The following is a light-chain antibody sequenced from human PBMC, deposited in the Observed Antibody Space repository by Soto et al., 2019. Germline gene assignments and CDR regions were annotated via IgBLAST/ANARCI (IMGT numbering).Light chain of an antibody. V-gene: IGKV1-17*01. CDR1: QGIRND. Sequence: LQMTQFPSSLSAPVRDIFTITXRASQGIRNDLGWYQQKAGKAHKRLIYAASSLQSGVPSRFSGSGSGTEFTLTINSLQPEDFATYYCIQHNSYPWTVGHGIKVGIK. CDR2: AAS. J-gene: IGKJ1*01. CDR3: IQHNSYPWT.